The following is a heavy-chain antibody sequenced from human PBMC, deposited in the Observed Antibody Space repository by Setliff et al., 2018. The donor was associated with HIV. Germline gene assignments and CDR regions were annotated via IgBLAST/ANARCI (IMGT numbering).Heavy chain of an antibody. V-gene: IGHV1-46*01. CDR1: KYTFTTYF. CDR3: ATVKQQLAPFDY. J-gene: IGHJ4*02. CDR2: INPSGGTT. Sequence: ASVKVSCKASKYTFTTYFLHWVPQAPGQGPEWMGIINPSGGTTEYAQKFQGRVTVTRDTSTSTVYMELRSLTSEDTAVYYCATVKQQLAPFDYWGQGTLVTVS. D-gene: IGHD6-13*01.